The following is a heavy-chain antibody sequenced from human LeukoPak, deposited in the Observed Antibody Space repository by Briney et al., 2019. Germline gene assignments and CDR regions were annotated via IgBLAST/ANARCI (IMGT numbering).Heavy chain of an antibody. CDR3: ARLCIAARGLGGDY. J-gene: IGHJ4*02. Sequence: SETLSLTCAVYGGSFSGYYWSWIRQPPGKGLEWIGEINHSGSTNYNPSLKSRVTISVDTSKNQFSLKLSSVTAADTAVYYCARLCIAARGLGGDYWGQGTLVTVSS. V-gene: IGHV4-34*01. CDR2: INHSGST. D-gene: IGHD6-6*01. CDR1: GGSFSGYY.